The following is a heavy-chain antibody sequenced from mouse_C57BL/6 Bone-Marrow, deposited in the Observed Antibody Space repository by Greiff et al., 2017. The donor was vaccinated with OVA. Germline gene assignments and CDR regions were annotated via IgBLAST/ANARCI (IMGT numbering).Heavy chain of an antibody. V-gene: IGHV10-1*01. J-gene: IGHJ1*03. CDR3: VRPYDYDDVYWYFDV. CDR2: IRSKSNNYAT. Sequence: GGGLVQPKGSLKLSCAASGFSFNTYAMNWVRQAPGKGLEWVARIRSKSNNYATYYADSVKDRFTISRDDSESMLYLQMNNLKTEDTAMYYCVRPYDYDDVYWYFDVWGTGTTVTVSS. D-gene: IGHD2-4*01. CDR1: GFSFNTYA.